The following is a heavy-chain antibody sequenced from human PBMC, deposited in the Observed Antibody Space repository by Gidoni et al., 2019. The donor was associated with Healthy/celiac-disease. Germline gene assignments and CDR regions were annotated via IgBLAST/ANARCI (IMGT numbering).Heavy chain of an antibody. CDR3: ARGSIAVGLDY. J-gene: IGHJ4*02. CDR1: GYPFTSYY. V-gene: IGHV1-46*01. Sequence: QVQLVQSGAEVKKPGASVKVSCKAAGYPFTSYYMHWVRQAPGQGLEWMGIINPSGGSTSYAQKFQGRVTMTRDTSTSTVYMELSSLRSEDTAVYYCARGSIAVGLDYWGQGTLVTVSS. CDR2: INPSGGST. D-gene: IGHD6-19*01.